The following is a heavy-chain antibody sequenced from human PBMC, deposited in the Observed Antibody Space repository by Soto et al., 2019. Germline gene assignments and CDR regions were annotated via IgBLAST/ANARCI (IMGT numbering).Heavy chain of an antibody. CDR3: AGTPRLRSSWDDAFDI. J-gene: IGHJ3*02. Sequence: QVQLVQSGAEVKKPGASVKVSCKASGYTFTSYGISWVRQAPGQGLEWMGWISAYNGNTNYAQKLQGRVTMTTDTSTSTAYMELRSLRSDDTAVYYCAGTPRLRSSWDDAFDIWGQGTMVTVSS. D-gene: IGHD6-13*01. V-gene: IGHV1-18*04. CDR1: GYTFTSYG. CDR2: ISAYNGNT.